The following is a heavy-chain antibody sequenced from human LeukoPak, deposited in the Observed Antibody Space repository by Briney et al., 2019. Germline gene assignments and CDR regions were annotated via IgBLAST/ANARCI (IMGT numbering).Heavy chain of an antibody. CDR1: GGSFSGYY. CDR3: AREKSSSWYRWFDP. Sequence: SETLSLTCAVYGGSFSGYYWSWIRQPPGKGLEWIGEINHSGSTNYNPSLKSRVTISVDKSKNQFSLKLSSVTAADTAVYYCAREKSSSWYRWFDPWGQGTLVTVSS. J-gene: IGHJ5*02. V-gene: IGHV4-34*01. CDR2: INHSGST. D-gene: IGHD6-13*01.